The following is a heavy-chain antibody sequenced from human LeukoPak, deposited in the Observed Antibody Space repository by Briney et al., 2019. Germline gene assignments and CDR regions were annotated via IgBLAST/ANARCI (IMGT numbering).Heavy chain of an antibody. CDR3: AKDALLPSGVDYFDY. J-gene: IGHJ4*02. CDR1: GFSISNYW. Sequence: GGSLRLSCEASGFSISNYWMLWVRQAPGKGLEWVSAISGSGDNTYYADSVRGRFTISRDNSKNTLYLQVNSLRAEDTAIYYCAKDALLPSGVDYFDYWGQGTLVTVSS. CDR2: ISGSGDNT. D-gene: IGHD2-15*01. V-gene: IGHV3-23*01.